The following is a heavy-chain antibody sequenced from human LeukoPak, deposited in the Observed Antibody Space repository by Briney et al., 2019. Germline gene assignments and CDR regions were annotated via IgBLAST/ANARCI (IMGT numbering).Heavy chain of an antibody. CDR1: GFTFSSYG. J-gene: IGHJ4*02. D-gene: IGHD4-17*01. CDR3: AKARLVTTHFDY. V-gene: IGHV3-23*01. Sequence: PGGSLRLSCAASGFTFSSYGMSWVRQAPGKGLEWVSTITGSGGRTYYADSVKGPFTISRDNSKNTLYLQMNSLRAEDTAIYYCAKARLVTTHFDYWGQGTLVTVSS. CDR2: ITGSGGRT.